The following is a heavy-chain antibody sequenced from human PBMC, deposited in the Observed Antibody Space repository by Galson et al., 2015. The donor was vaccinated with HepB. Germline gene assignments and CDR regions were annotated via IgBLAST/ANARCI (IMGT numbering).Heavy chain of an antibody. CDR2: IIPILGIA. D-gene: IGHD5-12*01. Sequence: SVKVSCKASGGTFSSYTISWVRQAPGQGLEWMGRIIPILGIANYAQKFQGRVTITADKSTSTAYMELSSLRSEDTAVYYCARDSSGYGGYFDYWGQGTLVTVSS. CDR1: GGTFSSYT. V-gene: IGHV1-69*04. CDR3: ARDSSGYGGYFDY. J-gene: IGHJ4*02.